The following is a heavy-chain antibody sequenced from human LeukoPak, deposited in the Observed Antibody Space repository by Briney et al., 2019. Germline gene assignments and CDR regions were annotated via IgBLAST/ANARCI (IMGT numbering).Heavy chain of an antibody. J-gene: IGHJ4*02. D-gene: IGHD4-17*01. CDR1: GFAFSSYA. CDR2: INCAGCSP. CDR3: ARSLKPVTSDMTFDY. V-gene: IGHV3-23*01. Sequence: QAGGSLRLSCAASGFAFSSYAMSWVRQAPGKGLEWVSSINCAGCSPSFASSVEGRFTISRDNSRSTTYLQIDGLRAEDTAVYYCARSLKPVTSDMTFDYWGQGTLVTVSS.